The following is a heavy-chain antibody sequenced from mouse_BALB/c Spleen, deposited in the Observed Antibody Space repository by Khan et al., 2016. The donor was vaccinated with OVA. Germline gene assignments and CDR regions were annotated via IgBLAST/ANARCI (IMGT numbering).Heavy chain of an antibody. CDR2: ITVKSDNSGA. CDR3: SRGGYYYGTPFDY. V-gene: IGHV13-2*02. D-gene: IGHD1-1*01. CDR1: GFTFSYYR. J-gene: IGHJ2*01. Sequence: VQLVETGGGLVRPGNSLKLSCVTSGFTFSYYRMHWLRQFPGKRLEWIAVITVKSDNSGANYAESVKGRFTISRDDSKSSVYMQMNRLREEDTATYYCSRGGYYYGTPFDYWGQGTTLTVSS.